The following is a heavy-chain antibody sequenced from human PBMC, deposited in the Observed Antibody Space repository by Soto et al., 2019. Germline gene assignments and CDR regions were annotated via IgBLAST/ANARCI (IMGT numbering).Heavy chain of an antibody. CDR2: IMRNSGSI. J-gene: IGHJ6*02. Sequence: QVQLVESGGDLVHPGGSLRLSCAVSGFTFTDDYISWIRPAPGKGLEWVSYIMRNSGSIYYADSMKGRFTISRDNAKSSVFLQTNSMGTKDTAVYYCVLRRNTFWADGMYVWGQGTTFTFS. D-gene: IGHD7-27*01. V-gene: IGHV3-11*01. CDR1: GFTFTDDY. CDR3: VLRRNTFWADGMYV.